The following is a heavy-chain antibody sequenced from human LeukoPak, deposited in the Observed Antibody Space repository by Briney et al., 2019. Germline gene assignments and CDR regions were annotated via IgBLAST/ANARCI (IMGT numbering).Heavy chain of an antibody. V-gene: IGHV4-34*01. J-gene: IGHJ4*02. Sequence: SETLSLTCAVYGGSFSGYYWSWIRQPPGKGLEWIGEINHSGSTNYNPSLKSRVTISVDTSKNQFSLKLSSVTAADPAVYYCARRHYDFWSGYPIDYWGQGTLVTVSS. CDR3: ARRHYDFWSGYPIDY. CDR2: INHSGST. CDR1: GGSFSGYY. D-gene: IGHD3-3*01.